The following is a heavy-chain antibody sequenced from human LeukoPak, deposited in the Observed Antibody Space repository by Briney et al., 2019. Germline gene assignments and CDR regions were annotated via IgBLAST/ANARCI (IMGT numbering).Heavy chain of an antibody. V-gene: IGHV3-23*01. J-gene: IGHJ4*02. CDR2: ISNNGGYT. CDR3: AKQLGYCSDGSCYFPY. Sequence: GGSLRLSCAASGSTFSTYWMSWVRQAPGKGLEWVSAISNNGGYTYYADSVQGRFTISRDNSKSTLCLQMNSLRAEDTAVYYCAKQLGYCSDGSCYFPYWGQGTLVTVSS. D-gene: IGHD2-15*01. CDR1: GSTFSTYW.